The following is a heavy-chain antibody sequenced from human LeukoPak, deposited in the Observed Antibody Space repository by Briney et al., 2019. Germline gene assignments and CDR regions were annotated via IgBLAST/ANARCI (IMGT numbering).Heavy chain of an antibody. D-gene: IGHD3-22*01. Sequence: SGGSLRLSCAASGFTFSGYELSWVRQAPGKGLEWVSYISSSGTIYYADSVKGRFTIPRDNAKYSLYLQMNSLRAEDTAVYYCARDSVSDTSGYLFDYWGQGILVTVSS. CDR1: GFTFSGYE. CDR2: ISSSGTI. J-gene: IGHJ4*02. V-gene: IGHV3-48*03. CDR3: ARDSVSDTSGYLFDY.